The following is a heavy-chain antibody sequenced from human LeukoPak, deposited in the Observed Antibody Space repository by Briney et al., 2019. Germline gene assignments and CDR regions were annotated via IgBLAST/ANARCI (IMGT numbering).Heavy chain of an antibody. Sequence: GGSLRLSCVASGFTFSSHAMSWVSQAPGRGMEWVSATSGSGGSTHHTDSMKARFTISRDNSKSTLYLQMNSLRAEDTAVYYFAKGTGRARGSSAFAVGIYVWGQGVTFTVSS. V-gene: IGHV3-23*01. J-gene: IGHJ6*02. CDR3: AKGTGRARGSSAFAVGIYV. CDR1: GFTFSSHA. D-gene: IGHD2-2*01. CDR2: TSGSGGST.